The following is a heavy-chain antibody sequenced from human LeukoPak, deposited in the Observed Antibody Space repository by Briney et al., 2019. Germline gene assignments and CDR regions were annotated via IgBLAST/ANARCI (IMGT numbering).Heavy chain of an antibody. D-gene: IGHD3-22*01. J-gene: IGHJ4*02. CDR2: IWYDGSNK. V-gene: IGHV3-33*01. Sequence: GGSLRLSCAASGFTFSTYVMHWVRQAPGKGLEWVAVIWYDGSNKNYADSVKGRLTISRDNSKNTLYLQMNSLRAEDTAVYYCARDPTRYYYDSSGYYPDYWGQGTLVTVSS. CDR3: ARDPTRYYYDSSGYYPDY. CDR1: GFTFSTYV.